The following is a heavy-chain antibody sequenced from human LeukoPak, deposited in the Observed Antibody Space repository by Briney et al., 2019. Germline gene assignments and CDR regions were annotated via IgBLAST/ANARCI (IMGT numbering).Heavy chain of an antibody. V-gene: IGHV4-39*01. CDR3: ARHFATYYDFWSGYPPFDI. J-gene: IGHJ3*02. CDR2: IYYSGST. Sequence: SETLSLTCTVSGGSISSSSYYWGWIRQPPGKGLEWIGSIYYSGSTYYNPSLKSRVTISVDTSRNQFSLKLSSVTAADTAVYYCARHFATYYDFWSGYPPFDIWGQGTMVTVSS. CDR1: GGSISSSSYY. D-gene: IGHD3-3*01.